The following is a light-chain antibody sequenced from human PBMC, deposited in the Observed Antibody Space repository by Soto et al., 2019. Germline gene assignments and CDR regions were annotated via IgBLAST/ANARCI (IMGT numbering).Light chain of an antibody. CDR3: QQYNNWPQT. J-gene: IGKJ1*01. Sequence: EIVLTQSPGTRSLSAGGRSTLSCRASRSVSSSFLAWYQQKPGQAPRLLIYGASTRAAGIPARFSGGGSGTEFTLTISSLQSEDFAEYHCQQYNNWPQTFGQGTKVDI. CDR1: RSVSSS. V-gene: IGKV3D-15*01. CDR2: GAS.